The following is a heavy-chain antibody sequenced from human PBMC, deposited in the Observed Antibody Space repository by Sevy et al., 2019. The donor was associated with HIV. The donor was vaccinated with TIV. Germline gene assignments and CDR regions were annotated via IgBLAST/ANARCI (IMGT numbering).Heavy chain of an antibody. V-gene: IGHV1-46*01. CDR1: GDTFTNNY. J-gene: IGHJ4*02. CDR2: IDPSAGNA. CDR3: VRADPAVHFDF. Sequence: ASVKVSCKASGDTFTNNYMHWVRQAPGQGLEWMGIIDPSAGNASYAQRSQGRVTMTRDTSTSTLYMDLNSLRSEDTAVYYGVRADPAVHFDFWGQGTVVTVFS.